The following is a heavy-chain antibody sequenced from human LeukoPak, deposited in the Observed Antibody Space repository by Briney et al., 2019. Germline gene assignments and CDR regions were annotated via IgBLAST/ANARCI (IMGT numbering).Heavy chain of an antibody. CDR2: ISASGGTT. CDR3: AKRRPIVGATTINYFDY. Sequence: GGSLRLSCAASGFTFSSYAMSWVRQAPGKGLEWVSGISASGGTTYYADSVKGRFTISRDNSKNTLYLQMNSLRAEDTAVYYCAKRRPIVGATTINYFDYWGQGTLVTASS. V-gene: IGHV3-23*01. J-gene: IGHJ4*02. CDR1: GFTFSSYA. D-gene: IGHD1-26*01.